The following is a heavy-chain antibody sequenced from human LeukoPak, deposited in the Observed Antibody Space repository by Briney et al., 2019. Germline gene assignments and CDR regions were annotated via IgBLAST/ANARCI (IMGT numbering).Heavy chain of an antibody. CDR1: GGSISSYY. CDR3: ARVRYIVVVPAANPIWFDP. D-gene: IGHD2-2*01. Sequence: SETLSLTCTLSGGSISSYYWSWIRQPAGKGREWIGRIYTSGSTNYNPSLKSRVTISVDTSKNQFSLKLSSVTAADTAVYYCARVRYIVVVPAANPIWFDPWGQGTLVTVSS. V-gene: IGHV4-4*07. J-gene: IGHJ5*02. CDR2: IYTSGST.